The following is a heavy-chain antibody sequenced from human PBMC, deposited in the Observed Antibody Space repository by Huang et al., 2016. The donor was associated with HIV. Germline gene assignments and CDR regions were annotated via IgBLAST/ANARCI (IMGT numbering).Heavy chain of an antibody. J-gene: IGHJ4*02. CDR1: GGSFRNYF. CDR3: ARVEINTLTGYFSSFDN. Sequence: QVHLQQWGAGLLKPSEALSLTCAVYGGSFRNYFWSGIRQPPGKGLEWIGEINHSGATSYSPSPNSRVTISVDTSKNQFSLKLSSVTAADTAVYYCARVEINTLTGYFSSFDNWGQGTLVTVSS. CDR2: INHSGAT. D-gene: IGHD3-9*01. V-gene: IGHV4-34*01.